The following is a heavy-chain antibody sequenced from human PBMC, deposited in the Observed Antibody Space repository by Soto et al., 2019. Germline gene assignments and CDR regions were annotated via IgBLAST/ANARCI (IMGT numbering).Heavy chain of an antibody. V-gene: IGHV4-59*01. CDR1: AGSISLYY. CDR3: VGSLMSRAMESFDY. D-gene: IGHD5-18*01. Sequence: SETLSLTCSVSAGSISLYYWGWVRHSPGEGLEWIAHISYTVDASYNPSLKSRVTISLDTSKNQIALSLMSVTAADTAVYYCVGSLMSRAMESFDYWGQGTLVTVSS. CDR2: ISYTVDA. J-gene: IGHJ4*02.